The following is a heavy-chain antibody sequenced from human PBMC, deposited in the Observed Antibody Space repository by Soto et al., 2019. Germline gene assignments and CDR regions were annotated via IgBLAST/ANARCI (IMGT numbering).Heavy chain of an antibody. Sequence: GGSLRLSCAASGFTFSDYYMSWIRQAPGKGLEWVSYISSSGSTIYYADSVKGRFTISRDNAKNSLYLQMNSLRAEDTAVYYCASEGYCSGGSCYGRGVFDYWGQGTLVTVSS. D-gene: IGHD2-15*01. V-gene: IGHV3-11*01. CDR3: ASEGYCSGGSCYGRGVFDY. CDR2: ISSSGSTI. CDR1: GFTFSDYY. J-gene: IGHJ4*02.